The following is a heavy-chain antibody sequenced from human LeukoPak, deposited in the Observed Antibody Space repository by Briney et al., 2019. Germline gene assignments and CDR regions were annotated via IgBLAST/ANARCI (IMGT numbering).Heavy chain of an antibody. CDR3: ARAELVPAAISPYYYGMDV. V-gene: IGHV4-38-2*02. CDR2: IYHSGST. Sequence: SETLSLTCTVSGYSISSGYYWGWIRQPPGKGLEWIGSIYHSGSTYYNPSLKSRVTISVDTSKNQFSLKLSSVTAADTAVYYCARAELVPAAISPYYYGMDVWGQGTTVTVSS. CDR1: GYSISSGYY. J-gene: IGHJ6*02. D-gene: IGHD2-2*01.